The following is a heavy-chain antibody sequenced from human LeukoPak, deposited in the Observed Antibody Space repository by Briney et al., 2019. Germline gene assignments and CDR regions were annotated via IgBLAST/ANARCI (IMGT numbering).Heavy chain of an antibody. CDR3: AREGSSSWGRYYYYYMDV. J-gene: IGHJ6*03. CDR2: ISSSSSTI. V-gene: IGHV3-48*01. D-gene: IGHD6-13*01. CDR1: GVTFSSYS. Sequence: GGSLRLSCAASGVTFSSYSMNWVRQAPGKGLEWVSYISSSSSTIYYADSVKGRFTISRDNAKNSLYLQMNSLRAEDTAVYYCAREGSSSWGRYYYYYMDVWGKGTTVTVSS.